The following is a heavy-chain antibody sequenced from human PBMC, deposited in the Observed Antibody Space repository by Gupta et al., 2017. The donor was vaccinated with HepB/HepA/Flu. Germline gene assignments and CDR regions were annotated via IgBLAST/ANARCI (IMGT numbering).Heavy chain of an antibody. V-gene: IGHV3-48*03. CDR3: ASRHSRDGYNSLWYFDL. Sequence: EVQLVESGGGLVQPGGSLRLSCAASGFTFSSYEMNWVRQAPGKGLEWVSYISSSGSTIYYADSVKGRFTISRDNAKNSLYLQMNSLRAEDTAVYYCASRHSRDGYNSLWYFDLWGRGTLVTVSS. D-gene: IGHD5-24*01. J-gene: IGHJ2*01. CDR2: ISSSGSTI. CDR1: GFTFSSYE.